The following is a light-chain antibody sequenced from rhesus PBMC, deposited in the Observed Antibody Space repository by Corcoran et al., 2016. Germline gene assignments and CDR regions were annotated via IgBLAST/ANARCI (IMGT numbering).Light chain of an antibody. J-gene: IGKJ1*01. CDR2: VAS. CDR1: QSVGSY. Sequence: ETVVTKSPATLSLSPGKKATLSCRANQSVGSYLAGSQQKPGQVPRLLIDVASRRDTGIPDRFSGSGSETDLTITISSLDPEDGGVYYCQQSSNLWTFGQGTKVEIK. V-gene: IGKV3-24*04. CDR3: QQSSNLWT.